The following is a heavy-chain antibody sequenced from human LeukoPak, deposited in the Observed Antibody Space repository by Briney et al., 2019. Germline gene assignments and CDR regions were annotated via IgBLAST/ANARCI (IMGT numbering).Heavy chain of an antibody. J-gene: IGHJ3*02. D-gene: IGHD3-3*01. CDR1: GYSISSGYY. CDR3: ARHQHDFWSGSDAFDI. CDR2: IYHSGST. V-gene: IGHV4-38-2*01. Sequence: PSETLSLTCAASGYSISSGYYWGWIRQPPGKGLEWIGSIYHSGSTYYNPSLKSRVTISVDTSKNQFSLKLSSVTAADTAVYYCARHQHDFWSGSDAFDIWGQGTMVTVSS.